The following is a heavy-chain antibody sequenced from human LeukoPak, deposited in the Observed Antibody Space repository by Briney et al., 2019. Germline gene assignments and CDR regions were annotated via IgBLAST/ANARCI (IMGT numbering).Heavy chain of an antibody. CDR2: ISSSGSTI. CDR3: RYDSFGGLDY. D-gene: IGHD3-22*01. CDR1: GFTFSSYS. V-gene: IGHV3-48*04. Sequence: PGGSLRLSCAASGFTFSSYSMNWVRQAPGKGLEWVSYISSSGSTIYYADSVKGRFTISRDNAKNSLYLQMNSLRAEDTAVYYCRYDSFGGLDYWGQGTLVTVSS. J-gene: IGHJ4*02.